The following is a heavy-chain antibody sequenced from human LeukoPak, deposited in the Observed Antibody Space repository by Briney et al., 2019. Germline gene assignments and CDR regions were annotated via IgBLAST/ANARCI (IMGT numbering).Heavy chain of an antibody. CDR1: GFTVSSNY. CDR2: IYSGGST. V-gene: IGHV3-53*01. D-gene: IGHD5-18*01. Sequence: GGSLRLSCAASGFTVSSNYMSWVRQAPGKGLEWVSVIYSGGSTYYADSVKGRFTISRDNSKNTLYLQMDSLRAEDTAVYYCARDPRYSYGPFDAFDIWGQGTMVTVSS. CDR3: ARDPRYSYGPFDAFDI. J-gene: IGHJ3*02.